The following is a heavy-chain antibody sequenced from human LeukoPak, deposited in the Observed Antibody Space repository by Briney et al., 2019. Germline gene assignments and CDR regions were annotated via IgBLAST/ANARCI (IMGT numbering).Heavy chain of an antibody. CDR3: ASHSGNQYYYYMDV. D-gene: IGHD1-26*01. J-gene: IGHJ6*03. CDR1: GGSISSSSYY. CDR2: IYYSGST. Sequence: SETLSLTXTVSGGSISSSSYYWGWIRQPPGEGLEWIGSIYYSGSTYYNPSLKSRVTISVDTSKNQFSLKLSSVTAADTAVYYCASHSGNQYYYYMDVWGKGTTVTVSS. V-gene: IGHV4-39*01.